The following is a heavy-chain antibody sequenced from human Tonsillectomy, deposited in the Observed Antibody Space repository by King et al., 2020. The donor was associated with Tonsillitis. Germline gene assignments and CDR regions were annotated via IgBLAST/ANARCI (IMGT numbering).Heavy chain of an antibody. J-gene: IGHJ6*03. CDR1: GGSFSGYY. D-gene: IGHD6-13*01. V-gene: IGHV4-34*01. Sequence: VQLQQWGAGLLKPSETLSLTCAVYGGSFSGYYWSWIRQPPGKGLEWIGEINHSGSTNYNPSLKSRVTISVDTSKNQFSLKLSSVTAADTAVYYCARVNIAWAAAGKKGPYYMDVWGKGTTVTVSS. CDR2: INHSGST. CDR3: ARVNIAWAAAGKKGPYYMDV.